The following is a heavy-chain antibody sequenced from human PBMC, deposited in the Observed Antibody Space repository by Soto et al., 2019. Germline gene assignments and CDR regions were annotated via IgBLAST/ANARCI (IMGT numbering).Heavy chain of an antibody. CDR2: IKSKTDGGTT. D-gene: IGHD2-8*01. CDR1: RFTFSNAW. Sequence: GGSLRLSCAASRFTFSNAWMSWVRQAPGKGLEWVGRIKSKTDGGTTDYAAPVKGRFTISRDDSKNTLYLQMNSLKTEDTAVYYCTTAESARGVYYYYYMDVWGKGTTVTVSS. V-gene: IGHV3-15*01. J-gene: IGHJ6*03. CDR3: TTAESARGVYYYYYMDV.